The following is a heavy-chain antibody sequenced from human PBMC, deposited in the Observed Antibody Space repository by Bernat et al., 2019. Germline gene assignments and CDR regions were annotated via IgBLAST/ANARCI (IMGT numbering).Heavy chain of an antibody. D-gene: IGHD3-10*01. CDR1: GFTFSSYS. J-gene: IGHJ5*02. Sequence: EVQLVESGGGLVKPGGSLRLSCAASGFTFSSYSMNWVRQAPGKGLEWVSSISRSSSYIYYADSVKGRFTISRDNAKNSLYLQMNSLRAEDTAVYYCARDLYTMVQGVISPWGQGTLVTVSS. CDR2: ISRSSSYI. V-gene: IGHV3-21*01. CDR3: ARDLYTMVQGVISP.